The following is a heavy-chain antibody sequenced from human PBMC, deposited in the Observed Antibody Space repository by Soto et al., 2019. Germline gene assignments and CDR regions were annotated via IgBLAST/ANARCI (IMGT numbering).Heavy chain of an antibody. V-gene: IGHV1-69*01. CDR1: GGTFTSYA. Sequence: QVPLVQSGAEVKKPGSSVKVSCKASGGTFTSYAVVWVRQAPGQGLEWMGGIVPILGTSKYAQRFQGRVSLTADGSWSTVYMELGSLRYDDTAIYYCARELERHNYYYGMDVWGQGTTVTVSS. CDR3: ARELERHNYYYGMDV. J-gene: IGHJ6*02. CDR2: IVPILGTS. D-gene: IGHD1-1*01.